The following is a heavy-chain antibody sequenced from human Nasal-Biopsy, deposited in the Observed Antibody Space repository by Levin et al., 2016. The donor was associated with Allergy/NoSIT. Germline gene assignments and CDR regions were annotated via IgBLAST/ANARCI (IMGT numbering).Heavy chain of an antibody. Sequence: GGSLRLSCAASGFTFSDHYMDWVRQAPGKGLEWIGRTRNKVQSYTTEYAASVRGRFTISRDDSKNSLYLQMNSLKSEDTAVYYCARKGEGETYYPIDSWGQGTLVTVSS. CDR1: GFTFSDHY. CDR2: TRNKVQSYTT. CDR3: ARKGEGETYYPIDS. J-gene: IGHJ4*02. D-gene: IGHD3-10*01. V-gene: IGHV3-72*01.